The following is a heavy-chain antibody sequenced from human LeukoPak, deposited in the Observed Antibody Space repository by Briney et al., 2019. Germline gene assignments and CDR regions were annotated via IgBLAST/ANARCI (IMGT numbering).Heavy chain of an antibody. D-gene: IGHD2-2*01. J-gene: IGHJ5*02. CDR3: ARGSPRYCSSTSCRWGFDP. CDR1: GGSFSGYY. Sequence: SETLSLTCAVYGGSFSGYYWSWIRQLPGKGLEWIGEINHSGSTNYNPSLKSRVTISVDTSKNQFSLKLSSVTAADTAVYYCARGSPRYCSSTSCRWGFDPWGQGTLVTVSS. CDR2: INHSGST. V-gene: IGHV4-34*01.